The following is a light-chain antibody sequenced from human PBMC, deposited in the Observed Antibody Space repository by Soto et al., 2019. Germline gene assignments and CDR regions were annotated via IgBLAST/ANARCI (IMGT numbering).Light chain of an antibody. J-gene: IGLJ1*01. Sequence: QSVLTQPASVSGSPGQSITISCTGTSSDVGGYNYVSWYQQHPGKAPKLMIYDVSNRPSGVSNRFSGSKSGNTASLTISGLQAEDEDDYYCSSYTSSSTLPYVFGTGTKLTVL. CDR1: SSDVGGYNY. CDR2: DVS. V-gene: IGLV2-14*01. CDR3: SSYTSSSTLPYV.